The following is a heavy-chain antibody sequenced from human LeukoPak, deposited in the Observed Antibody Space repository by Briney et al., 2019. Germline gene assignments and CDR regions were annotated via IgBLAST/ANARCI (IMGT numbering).Heavy chain of an antibody. CDR2: ISSSGSTI. J-gene: IGHJ4*02. D-gene: IGHD5-18*01. Sequence: PGGSLRLSCAASGFTFSDYYMSWIRQAPGKGLEWVSYISSSGSTIYYADSVKGRFTISRDNSKSTLYIQMNSLRAEDTAVYYCARGRAMATRRDFDYWGQGTLVTVSS. CDR1: GFTFSDYY. CDR3: ARGRAMATRRDFDY. V-gene: IGHV3-11*04.